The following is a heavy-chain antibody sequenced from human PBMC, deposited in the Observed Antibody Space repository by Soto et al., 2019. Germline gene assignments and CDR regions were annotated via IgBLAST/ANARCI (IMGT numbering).Heavy chain of an antibody. CDR3: ARVGVAGDWFDP. CDR2: IYYSGST. J-gene: IGHJ5*02. V-gene: IGHV4-59*11. CDR1: GGYISSHY. D-gene: IGHD2-15*01. Sequence: SETLSLTCTVSGGYISSHYWSWIRQPPGKGLEYIGFIYYSGSTNYNPSLKSRVTISVDTSKNQFSLKLSSVTAADTAVYYCARVGVAGDWFDPWGQGTLVTVSS.